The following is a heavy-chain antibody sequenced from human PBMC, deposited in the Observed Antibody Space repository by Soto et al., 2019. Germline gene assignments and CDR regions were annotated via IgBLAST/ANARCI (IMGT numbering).Heavy chain of an antibody. J-gene: IGHJ4*02. CDR2: ISGYNGNT. D-gene: IGHD6-13*01. CDR3: ARDHSSSWHDFDY. V-gene: IGHV1-18*01. CDR1: GGTFSSYA. Sequence: GASVKVSCKASGGTFSSYAISWVRQAPGQGLEWMGWISGYNGNTNYAQKFQDRVTMTTDTFASTAYMELWSLRSDDTAMYYCARDHSSSWHDFDYWGQGTLVTVSS.